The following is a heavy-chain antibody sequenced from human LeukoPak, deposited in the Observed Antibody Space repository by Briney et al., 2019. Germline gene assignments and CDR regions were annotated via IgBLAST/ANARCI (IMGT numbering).Heavy chain of an antibody. D-gene: IGHD2-2*01. CDR2: INPNSGGT. Sequence: ASVKVSCKASGYTFTGYYMHWVRQAPGQGLEWMGWINPNSGGTNYAQKFQGRVTMTRDTFISTAYMELSRLRSDDTAVYYCARGGNYQLLWNWFDPWGQGTLVTVSS. CDR1: GYTFTGYY. CDR3: ARGGNYQLLWNWFDP. J-gene: IGHJ5*02. V-gene: IGHV1-2*02.